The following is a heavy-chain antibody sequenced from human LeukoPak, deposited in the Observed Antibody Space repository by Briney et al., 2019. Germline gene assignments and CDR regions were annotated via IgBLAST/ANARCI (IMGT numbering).Heavy chain of an antibody. D-gene: IGHD2-21*02. V-gene: IGHV3-66*01. J-gene: IGHJ4*02. CDR3: ATEGAYCGGDCYSGGGY. CDR2: IYSGGST. Sequence: GGSLRLSCAASGFTVSSNYMSWVRQAPGKGLEWVSVIYSGGSTYYADSVKGRFTISRDNSKNALYLQMNSLRAEDTAVYYCATEGAYCGGDCYSGGGYWGQGTLVTVSS. CDR1: GFTVSSNY.